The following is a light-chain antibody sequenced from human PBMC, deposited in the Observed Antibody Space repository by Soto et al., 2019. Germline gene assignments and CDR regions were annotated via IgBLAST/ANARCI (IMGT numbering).Light chain of an antibody. CDR1: QGISSY. V-gene: IGKV1-8*01. Sequence: AIRMTQSPSSFSASTGDRVTITCRASQGISSYLAWYQQKPGKAPKLLIYDASTLQSGVPSRFSGSGSGTDFTLTISCLQSEDFATYYCLQHYTYPFTFGPGTKVYIK. CDR3: LQHYTYPFT. CDR2: DAS. J-gene: IGKJ3*01.